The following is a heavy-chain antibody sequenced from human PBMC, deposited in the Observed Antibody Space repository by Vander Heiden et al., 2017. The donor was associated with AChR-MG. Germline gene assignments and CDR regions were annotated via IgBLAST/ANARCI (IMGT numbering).Heavy chain of an antibody. Sequence: EVQLVESGGGLVKPGGSLRLSCAASGFTFSSYSMNWVRQAPGKGLEWVSSISSSSSYIYYADSVKGRFTISRDNAKNPLYLQMNSLRAEDTAVYYCAREEVTTIADYWGQGTLVTVSS. J-gene: IGHJ4*02. CDR1: GFTFSSYS. D-gene: IGHD4-4*01. V-gene: IGHV3-21*01. CDR2: ISSSSSYI. CDR3: AREEVTTIADY.